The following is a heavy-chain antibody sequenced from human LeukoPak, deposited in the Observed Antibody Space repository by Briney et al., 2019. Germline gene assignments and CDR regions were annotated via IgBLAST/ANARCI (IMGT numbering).Heavy chain of an antibody. CDR3: ASPNWNDGSSP. D-gene: IGHD1-1*01. CDR1: GYTFTGYY. Sequence: ASVKVSCKASGYTFTGYYMHWVRQAPGQGLEWMGRINPNSGGTNYAQKFQGRVTMARDTSISTAYMELSRLRPDDTAVYYCASPNWNDGSSPWGQGTLVTVSS. V-gene: IGHV1-2*06. CDR2: INPNSGGT. J-gene: IGHJ5*02.